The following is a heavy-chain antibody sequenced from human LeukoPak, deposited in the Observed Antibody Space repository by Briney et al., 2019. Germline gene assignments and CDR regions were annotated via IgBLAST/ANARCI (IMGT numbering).Heavy chain of an antibody. CDR3: ARDRTIYCSSTSCFSFDP. V-gene: IGHV3-30*04. CDR1: GFTFSSYA. CDR2: ISNDGSKK. J-gene: IGHJ5*02. Sequence: GGSLRLSCAASGFTFSSYAMHWVRQAPGKGLEWVAVISNDGSKKQYADSVKGRFTISRDNSKNTLYLQMNSLRTEDTAVYYCARDRTIYCSSTSCFSFDPWGQGTLVTVSS. D-gene: IGHD2-2*01.